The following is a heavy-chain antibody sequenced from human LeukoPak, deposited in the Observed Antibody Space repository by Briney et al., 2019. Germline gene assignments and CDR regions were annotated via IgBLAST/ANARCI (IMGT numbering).Heavy chain of an antibody. D-gene: IGHD3-22*01. J-gene: IGHJ3*02. CDR2: IYYSGTT. CDR3: ARGTTMIVDVIDI. V-gene: IGHV4-59*12. Sequence: SETLSLTCTVSGGSISSYYWSWIRQPPGKGLEWIGYIYYSGTTYSNPSLKSRVTISVDTSKNQFSLKLSSVTAADTAVYYCARGTTMIVDVIDIWGQGTMVTVSS. CDR1: GGSISSYY.